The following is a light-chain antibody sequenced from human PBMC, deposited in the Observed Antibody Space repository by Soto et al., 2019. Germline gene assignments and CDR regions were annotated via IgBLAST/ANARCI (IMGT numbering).Light chain of an antibody. V-gene: IGLV1-44*01. J-gene: IGLJ1*01. CDR2: NDS. CDR3: QSYDSTLSARYV. CDR1: SSNIGSNT. Sequence: QSVLIQPPSASGTPGQRVTISCSGSSSNIGSNTVNWFQQVPGMAPRLLIYNDSQRPSGVPDRFSGSRSGTSASLAISGLQAEDEGDYYCQSYDSTLSARYVFGTGTQLTVL.